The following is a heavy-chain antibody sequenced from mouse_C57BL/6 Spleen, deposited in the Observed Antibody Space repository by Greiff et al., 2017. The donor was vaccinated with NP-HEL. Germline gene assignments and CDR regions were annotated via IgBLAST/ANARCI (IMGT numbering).Heavy chain of an antibody. J-gene: IGHJ1*03. CDR2: IDPEDGET. CDR3: ARNYYGSSNWYFDV. Sequence: EVQLQESGAALVKPGASVKLSCTASGFNIKDYYMHWVKQRTEQGLQWIGRIDPEDGETKYAPIFQGKATITADTSSNTAYLQLSSLTSEDTAVYYCARNYYGSSNWYFDVWGTGTTVTVSS. D-gene: IGHD1-1*01. CDR1: GFNIKDYY. V-gene: IGHV14-2*01.